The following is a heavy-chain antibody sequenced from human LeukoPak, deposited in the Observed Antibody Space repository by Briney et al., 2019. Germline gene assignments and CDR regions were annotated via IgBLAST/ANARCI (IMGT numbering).Heavy chain of an antibody. CDR3: AKDHSPGVAAADVAEYFQH. CDR1: GFTFSSYG. J-gene: IGHJ1*01. V-gene: IGHV3-30*18. D-gene: IGHD6-13*01. CDR2: MSYDGSNK. Sequence: RSLRLSCAASGFTFSSYGMHWVRQAPGKGLEWVAVMSYDGSNKYYADSVKGRFTISRDNSKNTLYLQMNSLSAEDTAVYYCAKDHSPGVAAADVAEYFQHWGQGTLVTVSS.